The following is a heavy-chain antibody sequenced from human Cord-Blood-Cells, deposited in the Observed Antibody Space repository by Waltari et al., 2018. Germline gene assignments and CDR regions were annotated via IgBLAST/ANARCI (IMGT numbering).Heavy chain of an antibody. J-gene: IGHJ3*02. CDR3: ARGRKAARYDAFDI. D-gene: IGHD6-6*01. V-gene: IGHV4-34*01. CDR2: INQSGST. Sequence: QVQLQQWGAGLLKPSETLSLTCAVYGGSFSGYYWSWIRQPPGKGLEWIGEINQSGSTNYRPSLKSQVTISVDPSKNQFSLKLSSVAAADTAVYYCARGRKAARYDAFDIWGQGTMVTVSS. CDR1: GGSFSGYY.